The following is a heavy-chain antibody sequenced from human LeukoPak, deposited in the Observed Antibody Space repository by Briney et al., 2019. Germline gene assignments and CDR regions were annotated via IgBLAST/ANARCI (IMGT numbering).Heavy chain of an antibody. D-gene: IGHD6-19*01. Sequence: GASAKVSCKASGGTFSSYAISWVRQAPGQGLEWMGGIIPIFGTANYAQKFQGRVTMTRNTSISTAYMELSSLRSEDTAVYYCARVQWLAPQYYFDYWGQGTLVTVSS. V-gene: IGHV1-69*05. J-gene: IGHJ4*02. CDR1: GGTFSSYA. CDR2: IIPIFGTA. CDR3: ARVQWLAPQYYFDY.